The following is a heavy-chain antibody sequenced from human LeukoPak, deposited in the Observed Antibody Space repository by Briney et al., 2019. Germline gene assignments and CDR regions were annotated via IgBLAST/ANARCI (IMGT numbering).Heavy chain of an antibody. D-gene: IGHD2-15*01. V-gene: IGHV3-9*01. CDR1: GFTFDDYA. CDR2: ISWNSGSI. Sequence: PGGSLRLSCAASGFTFDDYAMHWARQAPGKGLEWVSGISWNSGSIGYADSVKGRFTISRDNAKNSLYLQMNSLRAEDTALYYCAKDFGGSWTFFDYWGQGTLVTVSS. J-gene: IGHJ4*02. CDR3: AKDFGGSWTFFDY.